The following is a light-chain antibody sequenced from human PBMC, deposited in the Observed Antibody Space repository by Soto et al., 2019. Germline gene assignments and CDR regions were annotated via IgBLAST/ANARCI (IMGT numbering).Light chain of an antibody. J-gene: IGLJ7*01. CDR2: EVS. CDR1: SSDIGYHNR. CDR3: SYFASSATLV. Sequence: QSALTQPPSVSGSPGQSVTISCTGTSSDIGYHNRVSWYQQPPGTAPKLMIYEVSTRYSGVPDRFSGSKSGNTASLTISGLQAEDEADYYCSYFASSATLVFGGGTQLTVL. V-gene: IGLV2-18*01.